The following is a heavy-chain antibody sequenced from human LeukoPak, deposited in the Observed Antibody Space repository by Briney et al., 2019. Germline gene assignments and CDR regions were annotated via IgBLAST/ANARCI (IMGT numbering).Heavy chain of an antibody. V-gene: IGHV3-30*03. J-gene: IGHJ4*02. Sequence: GGSLRLSCAASGFTFSSYSMNWVRQAPGKGLEWVAVISYDGSNKYYADSVKGRFTISRDNSKNTLYLQMNSLRAEDTAVYYCARDRNPGRAFYYFDYWGQGTLVTVSS. CDR3: ARDRNPGRAFYYFDY. CDR2: ISYDGSNK. CDR1: GFTFSSYS. D-gene: IGHD1-14*01.